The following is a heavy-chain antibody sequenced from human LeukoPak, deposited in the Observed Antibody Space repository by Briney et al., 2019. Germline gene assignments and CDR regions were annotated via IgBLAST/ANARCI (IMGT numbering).Heavy chain of an antibody. Sequence: PGGSLRLSCAASGFTFSSYAMHWVRQAPGKGLEWVSAISGSGGSTYYADSVKGRFTISRDNSKNTLYLQMNSLRAEDTAVYYCARRAGGYSHPYDYWGQGILVTVSS. V-gene: IGHV3-23*01. CDR1: GFTFSSYA. CDR3: ARRAGGYSHPYDY. D-gene: IGHD4-23*01. J-gene: IGHJ4*02. CDR2: ISGSGGST.